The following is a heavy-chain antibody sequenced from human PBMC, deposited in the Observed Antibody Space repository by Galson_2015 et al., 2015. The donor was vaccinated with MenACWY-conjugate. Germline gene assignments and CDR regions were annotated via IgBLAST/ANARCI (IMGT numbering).Heavy chain of an antibody. D-gene: IGHD3-10*01. V-gene: IGHV1-3*01. J-gene: IGHJ4*02. CDR2: INGGYGNT. CDR1: GYTFISHA. Sequence: SVKVSCKASGYTFISHAMHWVRQAPGQRLEWMGWINGGYGNTKYSQKFQGRVTITTDTSANTAHMQLSTLRSEDTAVYYCARGSATWFPFFDSWGQGTLVTVSS. CDR3: ARGSATWFPFFDS.